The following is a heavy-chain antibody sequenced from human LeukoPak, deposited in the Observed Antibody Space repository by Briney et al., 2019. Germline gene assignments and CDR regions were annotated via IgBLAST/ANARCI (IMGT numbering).Heavy chain of an antibody. CDR2: FDPEDGET. D-gene: IGHD2-21*01. CDR3: ATRFLPSRWFDP. CDR1: GYTLTELS. Sequence: GASVKVSCKVSGYTLTELSMHWVRQAPGRGLEWMGGFDPEDGETIYAQKFQGRVTMTEDTSTDTAYMELSSLRSEDTAVYYCATRFLPSRWFDPWGQGTLVTVSS. V-gene: IGHV1-24*01. J-gene: IGHJ5*02.